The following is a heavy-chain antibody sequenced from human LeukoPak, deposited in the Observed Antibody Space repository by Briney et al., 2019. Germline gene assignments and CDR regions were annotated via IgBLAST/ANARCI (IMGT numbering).Heavy chain of an antibody. Sequence: PGGSLRLSCAASGFTFSSYAMHWVRQAPGKGLEYVSAISSNGGSTYYANSVKGRFTISRDNSKNTLYLQMGSLRAEDMAVYYCARDFSRLYGYYYYMDVWGKGTTVTVSS. D-gene: IGHD3-3*01. CDR2: ISSNGGST. CDR3: ARDFSRLYGYYYYMDV. CDR1: GFTFSSYA. J-gene: IGHJ6*03. V-gene: IGHV3-64*01.